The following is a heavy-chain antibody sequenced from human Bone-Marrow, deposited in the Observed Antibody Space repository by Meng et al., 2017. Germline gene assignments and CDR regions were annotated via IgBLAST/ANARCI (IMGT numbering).Heavy chain of an antibody. V-gene: IGHV3-33*01. J-gene: IGHJ6*02. Sequence: GESLKISCAASGFTFSSYGMHWVRPAPGKGLEWVAVIWYDGSNKYYADSVKGRFTISRDNSKNTLYLQMNSLRAEDTAVYYCARGSDNYYYYGMDVWGQGTTVTVSS. CDR1: GFTFSSYG. CDR3: ARGSDNYYYYGMDV. CDR2: IWYDGSNK.